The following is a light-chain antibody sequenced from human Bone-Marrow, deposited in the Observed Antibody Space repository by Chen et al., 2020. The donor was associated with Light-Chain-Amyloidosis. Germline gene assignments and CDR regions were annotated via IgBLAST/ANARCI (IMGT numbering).Light chain of an antibody. V-gene: IGKV3-11*01. J-gene: IGKJ4*01. Sequence: EIVLTQSPATLSLSPGESAPLSCRASQNVRSFLAWYQQKPGQAPRLVIYDASNSATGIPARFSGSGSDTDFPLTISRLEPEDFAVYYCQHRNSWPLSFGGGTKVEIK. CDR2: DAS. CDR3: QHRNSWPLS. CDR1: QNVRSF.